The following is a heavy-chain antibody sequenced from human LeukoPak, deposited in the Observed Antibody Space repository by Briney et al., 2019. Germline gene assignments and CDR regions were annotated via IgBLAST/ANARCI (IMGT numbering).Heavy chain of an antibody. CDR1: GFTFSSYA. CDR2: ISGSGGST. V-gene: IGHV3-23*01. J-gene: IGHJ5*02. D-gene: IGHD1-26*01. CDR3: AKDMGEDGSYFLDH. Sequence: GGSLRLSCAASGFTFSSYAMSWVRQAPGKGLEWVSGISGSGGSTDYADSVKGRFKISRDNSKNTLYLQMNSLRVDDTAEYYCAKDMGEDGSYFLDHWGQGTLVTVSS.